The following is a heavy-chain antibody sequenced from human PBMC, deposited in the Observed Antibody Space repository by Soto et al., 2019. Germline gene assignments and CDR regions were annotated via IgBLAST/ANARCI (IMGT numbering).Heavy chain of an antibody. D-gene: IGHD6-13*01. V-gene: IGHV1-46*03. J-gene: IGHJ4*02. Sequence: QVQLVQSGAEVKKPGASVKVSCKASGYTFTSYYMHWVRQAPGQGLGWMGIINPSGGSTSYAQKIQGRVTMTRDRTTSTDYMEQSSLRSEDTAVYYCASDCSSSRTHLCYWGQGTLVTVSS. CDR1: GYTFTSYY. CDR2: INPSGGST. CDR3: ASDCSSSRTHLCY.